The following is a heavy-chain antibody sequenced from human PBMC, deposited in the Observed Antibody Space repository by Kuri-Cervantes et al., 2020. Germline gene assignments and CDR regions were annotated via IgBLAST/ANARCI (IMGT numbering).Heavy chain of an antibody. CDR2: FHHSGST. Sequence: SETLSLTCTVSGYSISSGYYWGWIRQPPGKGLEWIGNFHHSGSTHYNPSLKNRVTTSLDMTKNQSSLKLTSVTAADTAVYYCARDPAGSATLYGMDVWCQGATVTVSS. CDR3: ARDPAGSATLYGMDV. J-gene: IGHJ6*02. CDR1: GYSISSGYY. V-gene: IGHV4-38-2*02.